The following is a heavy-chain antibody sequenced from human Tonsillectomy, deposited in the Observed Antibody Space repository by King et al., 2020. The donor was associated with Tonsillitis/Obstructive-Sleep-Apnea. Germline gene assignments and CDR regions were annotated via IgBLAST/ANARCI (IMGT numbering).Heavy chain of an antibody. Sequence: VQLQQWGAGLLKPSETLSLTCAVYGGSFSGYYWSWIRQPPGKGLEWIGEINHSGSTNYNPPLKSRVTISVDTSKNQFSLKLSSVTAADTAVYYCARPHTAPDYWGQGTLVTVSS. CDR3: ARPHTAPDY. D-gene: IGHD5-18*01. CDR1: GGSFSGYY. CDR2: INHSGST. V-gene: IGHV4-34*01. J-gene: IGHJ4*02.